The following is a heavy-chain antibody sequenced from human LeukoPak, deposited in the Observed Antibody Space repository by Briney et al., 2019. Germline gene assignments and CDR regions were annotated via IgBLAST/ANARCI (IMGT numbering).Heavy chain of an antibody. V-gene: IGHV3-48*03. CDR2: ISSSGSTI. J-gene: IGHJ4*02. CDR3: ARVGEKAFHLWPEIDY. CDR1: GFTFSSYE. D-gene: IGHD5-24*01. Sequence: PGGSLRLSCAASGFTFSSYEMNWVRQAPGKGLEWVSYISSSGSTIYYADSVKGRFTISRDNSKNSLYLQMNSLRAEDTAVYYCARVGEKAFHLWPEIDYWGQGTLVTVS.